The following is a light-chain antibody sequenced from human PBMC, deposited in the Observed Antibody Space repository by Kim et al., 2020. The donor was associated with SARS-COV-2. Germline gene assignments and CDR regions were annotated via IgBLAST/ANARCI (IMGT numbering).Light chain of an antibody. Sequence: DIQMTQSPSSLSASVGDRVTITCRASQIISTYLNWYQQKPGKAPKLLMYGASSSQSGVPSRFSGSGSGTDFTLTISSLQPEDFATYFCQQTYITPFSFGPGTKVDIK. CDR3: QQTYITPFS. CDR2: GAS. V-gene: IGKV1-39*01. CDR1: QIISTY. J-gene: IGKJ3*01.